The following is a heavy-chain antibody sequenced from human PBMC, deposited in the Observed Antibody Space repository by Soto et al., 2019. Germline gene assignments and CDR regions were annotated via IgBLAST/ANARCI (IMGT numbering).Heavy chain of an antibody. J-gene: IGHJ3*02. CDR2: IFSNDEK. Sequence: QVTLKESGPVLVNPTETLTLTCTVSGFSLSNARMGVSWIRQPPGKALEWLAHIFSNDEKSHSTSLKSRLTISKDTSKSQVVLTMTNMDPVDTATYYCARIPYYYDSPDAFDIWGQGTMVTVSS. V-gene: IGHV2-26*01. CDR3: ARIPYYYDSPDAFDI. D-gene: IGHD3-22*01. CDR1: GFSLSNARMG.